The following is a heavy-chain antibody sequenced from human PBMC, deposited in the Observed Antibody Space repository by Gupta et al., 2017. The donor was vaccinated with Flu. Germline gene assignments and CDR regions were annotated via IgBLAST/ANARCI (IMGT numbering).Heavy chain of an antibody. CDR1: GASVTISSGTYY. V-gene: IGHV4-61*02. CDR3: VNSGRNNHFNY. Sequence: QVQLQESGPGLVKSSQTLSLTCTVSGASVTISSGTYYWGWIRQPAGKGLEWLGRISTSGTTDYNPSLKGRVTISVGSSKNQFSLRLTSVTATDTAVYYCVNSGRNNHFNYWGQGTLVTVSS. J-gene: IGHJ4*02. CDR2: ISTSGTT. D-gene: IGHD5-12*01.